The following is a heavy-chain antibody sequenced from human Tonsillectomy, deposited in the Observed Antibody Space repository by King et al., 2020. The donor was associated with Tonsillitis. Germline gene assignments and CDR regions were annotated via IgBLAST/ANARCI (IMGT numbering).Heavy chain of an antibody. CDR1: GGSISSSSYY. CDR2: IDYSGST. D-gene: IGHD3-3*01. Sequence: LQLQESGPGLVKPSETLSLTCTVSGGSISSSSYYWGWIRQPPGKGLEWIGSIDYSGSTYYNPSLKSRVTISVDTSKNQFSLKLSSVTAADTAVYYCASSLHVGYYDFWSGYHDYWGQGTLVTVSS. CDR3: ASSLHVGYYDFWSGYHDY. V-gene: IGHV4-39*01. J-gene: IGHJ4*02.